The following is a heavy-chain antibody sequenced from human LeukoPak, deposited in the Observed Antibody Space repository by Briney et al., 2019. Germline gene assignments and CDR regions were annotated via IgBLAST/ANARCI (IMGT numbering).Heavy chain of an antibody. Sequence: SETLSLTCGVSGGSLSNTNWWSWVGRPPGQGLEWIGEISLTGLTHYNPSLESRVTVSLDKSKNQLSLNLTSVTAADTAVYYCSRENGAFSPFGYWGQGTLVTVLS. J-gene: IGHJ4*02. CDR1: GGSLSNTNW. CDR2: ISLTGLT. CDR3: SRENGAFSPFGY. V-gene: IGHV4-4*02. D-gene: IGHD2-8*01.